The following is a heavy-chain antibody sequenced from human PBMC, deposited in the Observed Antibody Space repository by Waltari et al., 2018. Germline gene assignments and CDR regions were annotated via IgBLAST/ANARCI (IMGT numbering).Heavy chain of an antibody. D-gene: IGHD3-16*02. Sequence: QVQLVQSGAEVKKPGSSVKVSCKASGGTFSSYAISWVRQAPGQGLEWMGGIIPILGIANYAQKFQGRVTITADKSTSTAYMELSSLRSEDTAVYYCARSPSRPRYDYIWGSYRTYSYYWGQGTLVTVSS. J-gene: IGHJ4*02. V-gene: IGHV1-69*10. CDR3: ARSPSRPRYDYIWGSYRTYSYY. CDR2: IIPILGIA. CDR1: GGTFSSYA.